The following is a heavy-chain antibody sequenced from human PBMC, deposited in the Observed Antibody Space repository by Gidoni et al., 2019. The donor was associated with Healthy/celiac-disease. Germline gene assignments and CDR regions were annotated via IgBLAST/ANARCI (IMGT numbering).Heavy chain of an antibody. J-gene: IGHJ6*02. CDR3: ARQVRAPDEDHYYYYYGMDV. Sequence: QLQLQESGPGLVKPSETLSLTCTVSGGSISSSSYYWGWIRQPPGKGLEWIGSIYYSGSTYYNPSLKSRVTISVDTSKNQFSLKLSSVTAADTAVYYCARQVRAPDEDHYYYYYGMDVWGQGTTVTVSS. V-gene: IGHV4-39*01. CDR2: IYYSGST. CDR1: GGSISSSSYY.